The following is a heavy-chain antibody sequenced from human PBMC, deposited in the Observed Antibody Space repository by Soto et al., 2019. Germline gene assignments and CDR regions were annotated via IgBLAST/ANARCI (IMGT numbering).Heavy chain of an antibody. Sequence: EAQLVESGGGLVQPGGSLRLSCAASGFTVSGNYMSWVRQAPGKGLEWVAIVFSGGDTYHADSVQGRFTVSRDNSKNTLDLQMTSLRAEDTAVYYCAKGDFDSWGQGTLVTVSS. CDR2: VFSGGDT. J-gene: IGHJ4*02. CDR1: GFTVSGNY. CDR3: AKGDFDS. D-gene: IGHD3-16*01. V-gene: IGHV3-53*01.